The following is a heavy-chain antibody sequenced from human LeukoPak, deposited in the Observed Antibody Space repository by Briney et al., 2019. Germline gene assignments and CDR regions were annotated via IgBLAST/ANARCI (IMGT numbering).Heavy chain of an antibody. CDR2: IYYSGST. CDR1: GGSISSGDYY. CDR3: ARDHPGQQLQGVGFYYYYYMDV. D-gene: IGHD6-13*01. J-gene: IGHJ6*03. V-gene: IGHV4-30-4*01. Sequence: SETLSLTCTVSGGSISSGDYYWSWIRQPPGKGLEWIGYIYYSGSTYYNPSLKSRVTMSVDTSKNQFSLKLSSVTAADTAVYYCARDHPGQQLQGVGFYYYYYMDVWGKGTTVTVSS.